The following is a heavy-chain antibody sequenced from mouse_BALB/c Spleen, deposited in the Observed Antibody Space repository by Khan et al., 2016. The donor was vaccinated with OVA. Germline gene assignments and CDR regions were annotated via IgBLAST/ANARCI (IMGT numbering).Heavy chain of an antibody. CDR2: IYPNDGGS. CDR3: VRSGYGSFAF. J-gene: IGHJ3*01. V-gene: IGHV1S29*02. CDR1: GYTFSDYN. Sequence: EVQLQESGPELVKPGASVKISCKATGYTFSDYNMDWVKQSHGKRLEWLGYIYPNDGGSGYNQKFKTKATLTVDMSSSTAYMELRSLTSEDSAVYYCVRSGYGSFAFGGQGTLVTDS. D-gene: IGHD1-1*01.